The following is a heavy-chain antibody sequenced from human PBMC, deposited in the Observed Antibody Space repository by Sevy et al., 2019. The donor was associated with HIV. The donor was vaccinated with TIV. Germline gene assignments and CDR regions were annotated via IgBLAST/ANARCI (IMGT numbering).Heavy chain of an antibody. CDR2: ISYTSTTI. D-gene: IGHD3-22*01. V-gene: IGHV3-48*02. J-gene: IGHJ6*02. CDR1: GFTFNTYN. Sequence: GGSLRLSCAVSGFTFNTYNMNWVRQAPGKGLEWVSYISYTSTTIYYADSVRGRFTISRNNAKNHLYLQMNSLRDEGTAVYYCASSDATSRFGYYYFAMDFWGQGTSVTVSS. CDR3: ASSDATSRFGYYYFAMDF.